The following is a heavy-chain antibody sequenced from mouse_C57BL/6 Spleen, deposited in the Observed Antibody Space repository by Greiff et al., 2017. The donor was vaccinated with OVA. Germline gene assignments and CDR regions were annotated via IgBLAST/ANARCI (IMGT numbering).Heavy chain of an antibody. CDR3: ARSSGIPWFAD. CDR2: IYPGSGNT. D-gene: IGHD1-1*02. J-gene: IGHJ3*01. CDR1: GYTFTDYY. V-gene: IGHV1-76*01. Sequence: QVQLKESGAELVRPGASVKLSCKASGYTFTDYYINWVKQRPGQGLEWIARIYPGSGNTYYNEKFKGKATLTAEKSSSTAYMQLSSLTSEDSAVYFCARSSGIPWFADWGQGTLVTVSA.